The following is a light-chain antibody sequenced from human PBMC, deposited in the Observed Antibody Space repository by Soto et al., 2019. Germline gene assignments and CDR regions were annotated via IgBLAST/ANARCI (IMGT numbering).Light chain of an antibody. V-gene: IGKV3-20*01. Sequence: EIVLTQSPATLSFSPGERATLSCRASQSISSNSLAWYQQKPGQAPRLFIYGASSRATGIPDRFIGSGSGTHFTLTISRLEPVDFALYYCQQYGSSPRISFGQGTRLEIK. CDR3: QQYGSSPRIS. CDR1: QSISSNS. J-gene: IGKJ5*01. CDR2: GAS.